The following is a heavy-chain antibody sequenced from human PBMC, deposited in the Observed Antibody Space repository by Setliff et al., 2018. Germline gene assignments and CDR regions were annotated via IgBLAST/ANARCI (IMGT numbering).Heavy chain of an antibody. CDR2: INPGGGSA. V-gene: IGHV1-46*01. Sequence: RASVKVSCKATGYTLSRHYMHWVRQAPGQGLEWMGIINPGGGSASIVEKFQGRVTMTSDTSTSTVYLDLSGLTSEDTAVYYCGRAGVAAADRKGLLDHWGRGTLVTVSS. CDR1: GYTLSRHY. J-gene: IGHJ2*01. CDR3: GRAGVAAADRKGLLDH. D-gene: IGHD6-13*01.